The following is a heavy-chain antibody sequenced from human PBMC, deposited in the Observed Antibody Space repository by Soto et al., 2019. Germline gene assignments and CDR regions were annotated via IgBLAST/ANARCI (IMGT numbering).Heavy chain of an antibody. D-gene: IGHD3-9*01. CDR3: ARDGRLGYFDY. CDR1: GGSISSGGYY. J-gene: IGHJ4*02. CDR2: IYYSGST. Sequence: SETLSLICTVSGGSISSGGYYWSWIRQHPGKGLEWIGYIYYSGSTYYNPSLKSRVTISVDTSKNQFSLKLSSVTAADTAVYYCARDGRLGYFDYWGQGTPVTVSS. V-gene: IGHV4-31*03.